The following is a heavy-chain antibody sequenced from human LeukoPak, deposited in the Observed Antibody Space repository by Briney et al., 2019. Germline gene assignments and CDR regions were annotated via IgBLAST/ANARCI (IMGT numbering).Heavy chain of an antibody. V-gene: IGHV1-18*01. CDR3: ARDERTYYGSGRVSHAFDI. CDR1: GYTFTSYG. J-gene: IGHJ3*02. Sequence: GASVKVSCKASGYTFTSYGISWVRQAPGQGLEWMGWISAYNGNTNYAQKLQGRVTMTTDTSTSTAYMELRSLRSDDTAVYYCARDERTYYGSGRVSHAFDIWGQGTMVTVSS. CDR2: ISAYNGNT. D-gene: IGHD3-10*01.